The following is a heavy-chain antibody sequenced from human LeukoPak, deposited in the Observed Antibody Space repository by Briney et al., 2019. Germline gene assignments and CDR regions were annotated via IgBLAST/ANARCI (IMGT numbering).Heavy chain of an antibody. CDR1: GYIFTGYY. CDR3: ARDRKNDYSDHNYFDP. CDR2: INPNNGGT. Sequence: ASVKVSCKTSGYIFTGYYIHWVRQAPGQGLEWMGWINPNNGGTKFAQKFQGRVNLTRDTSITLAYLDLSRLTSDDTAVYYCARDRKNDYSDHNYFDPWGQGTLVTVSS. V-gene: IGHV1-2*02. D-gene: IGHD4-17*01. J-gene: IGHJ5*02.